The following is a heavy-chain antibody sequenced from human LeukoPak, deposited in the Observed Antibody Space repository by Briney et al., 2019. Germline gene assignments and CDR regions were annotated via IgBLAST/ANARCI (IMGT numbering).Heavy chain of an antibody. V-gene: IGHV3-48*01. CDR2: ISSSSSTI. CDR1: GFTFSSYS. CDR3: ARGGGVVPAAHMDY. J-gene: IGHJ4*02. Sequence: PGGSLRLSCAASGFTFSSYSMNWVRQAPGKGLEWVSYISSSSSTIYYADSVKGRFTISRDNAKNSLYLQMNSLRAEDTAVYYCARGGGVVPAAHMDYWGQGTLVTVSS. D-gene: IGHD2-2*01.